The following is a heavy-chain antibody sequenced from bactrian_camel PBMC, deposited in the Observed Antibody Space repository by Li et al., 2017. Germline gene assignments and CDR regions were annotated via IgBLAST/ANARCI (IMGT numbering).Heavy chain of an antibody. Sequence: HVQLVESGGGSVQAGGSLKLSCAVDGSSGYILRRCKMGWWRRAPGVKRELVSTIEPDGGTTYLEDVKGRFTISQGNAKNTAYLQINSLKPEDTAMYYCQIDNPRSAIDYFSCPSSTLGQGTQVTVS. D-gene: IGHD4*01. CDR2: IEPDGGT. J-gene: IGHJ4*01. V-gene: IGHV3S53*01. CDR1: GSSGYILRRCK.